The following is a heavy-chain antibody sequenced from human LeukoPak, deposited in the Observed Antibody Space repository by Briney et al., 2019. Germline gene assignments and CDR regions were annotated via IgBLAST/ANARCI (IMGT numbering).Heavy chain of an antibody. D-gene: IGHD6-13*01. V-gene: IGHV4-34*01. CDR1: GGSFSGYY. CDR2: INHSGST. Sequence: SETLSLTCAVYGGSFSGYYWSWIRQPPGKGLEWIGEINHSGSTNYNPSLKSRVTIPVDTSKNQFSLKLSSVTAADTAVYYCARAGHSSSWDEITVFDYWGQGTLVTVSS. J-gene: IGHJ4*02. CDR3: ARAGHSSSWDEITVFDY.